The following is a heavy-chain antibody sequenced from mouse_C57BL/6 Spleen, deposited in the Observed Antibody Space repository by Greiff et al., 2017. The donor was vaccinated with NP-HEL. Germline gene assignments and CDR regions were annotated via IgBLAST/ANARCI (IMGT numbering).Heavy chain of an antibody. Sequence: QVQLKQPGAELVMPGASVKLSCKASGYTFTSYWMHWVKQRPGQGLEWIGEIDPSDSYTNYNQKFKGKSTLTVDKSSSTAYMQLSSLTSEDSAVYYCARRGYGNYFDYWGQGTTLTVSS. D-gene: IGHD2-1*01. V-gene: IGHV1-69*01. J-gene: IGHJ2*01. CDR3: ARRGYGNYFDY. CDR2: IDPSDSYT. CDR1: GYTFTSYW.